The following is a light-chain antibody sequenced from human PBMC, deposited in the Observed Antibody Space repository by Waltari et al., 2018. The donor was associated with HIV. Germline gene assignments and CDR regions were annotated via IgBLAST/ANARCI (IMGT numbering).Light chain of an antibody. CDR2: SNV. CDR1: PSNIGSHS. J-gene: IGLJ2*01. Sequence: QSPLTQTPSMSGAPGQRVNISCSGGPSNIGSHSVNWYRQLPGAAPQLLIYSNVQRPSSVPVRFSGSKSATSAFLVISGLQSDDEADYYCATWDDTMSVVFGGGTRLTVL. CDR3: ATWDDTMSVV. V-gene: IGLV1-44*01.